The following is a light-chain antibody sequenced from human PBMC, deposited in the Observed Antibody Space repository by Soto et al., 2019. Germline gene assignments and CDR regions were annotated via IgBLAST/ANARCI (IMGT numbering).Light chain of an antibody. V-gene: IGKV3-15*01. CDR3: QQYNVYSWT. CDR1: QSVSSN. J-gene: IGKJ1*01. CDR2: GAS. Sequence: EIVMTQSPATLSVSPGERATLSCRASQSVSSNLAWYQQKPGQAPRLLIYGASTRATGIPARFSGSGSGTKYRRTISSPQSEDFAVYYCQQYNVYSWTFGQGTKVEIK.